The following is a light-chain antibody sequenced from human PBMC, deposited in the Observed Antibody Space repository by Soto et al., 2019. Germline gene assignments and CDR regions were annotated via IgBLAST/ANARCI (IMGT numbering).Light chain of an antibody. Sequence: QSALTQPPSASGSPGQSVAISCTGTSSDIGGYNFVSWYQQHPGKAPNLMIYDVTKRPSGVPDRFSGSKSGNTATLIVSGLQAEDEADYYCSSHGGSNNPYVFGPGTKVTVL. CDR2: DVT. CDR3: SSHGGSNNPYV. V-gene: IGLV2-8*01. J-gene: IGLJ1*01. CDR1: SSDIGGYNF.